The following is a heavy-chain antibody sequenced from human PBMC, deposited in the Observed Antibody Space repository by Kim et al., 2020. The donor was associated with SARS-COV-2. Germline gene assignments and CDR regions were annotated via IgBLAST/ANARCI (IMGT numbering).Heavy chain of an antibody. D-gene: IGHD6-13*01. V-gene: IGHV4-59*01. CDR1: GGSISSYY. Sequence: SETLSLTCTVSGGSISSYYWSWIRQPPGKGLEWIGYIYYSGSTNYNPSLKSRVTISVDTSKNQFSLKLSSVTAADTAVSYCARVESSSWHYYYYYMDVWG. CDR3: ARVESSSWHYYYYYMDV. CDR2: IYYSGST. J-gene: IGHJ6*03.